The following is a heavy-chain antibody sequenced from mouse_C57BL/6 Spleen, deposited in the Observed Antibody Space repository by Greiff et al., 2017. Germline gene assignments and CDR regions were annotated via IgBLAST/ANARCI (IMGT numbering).Heavy chain of an antibody. CDR1: GYTFTSYW. CDR3: ARDARDY. J-gene: IGHJ4*01. Sequence: QVQLQQPGAELVKPGASVKLSCKASGYTFTSYWMQWVKQRPGQGLEWIGAIDPSDSYTNYNQKFKGKAPLTVDTSSSTAYMQLSSLTSEDSAVYYCARDARDYWGQGTSVTVSS. CDR2: IDPSDSYT. V-gene: IGHV1-50*01.